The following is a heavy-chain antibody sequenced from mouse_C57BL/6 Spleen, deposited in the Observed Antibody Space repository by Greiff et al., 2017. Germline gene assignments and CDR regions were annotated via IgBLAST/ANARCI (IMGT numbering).Heavy chain of an antibody. Sequence: QVQLQQSGPELVKPGASVKISCKASGYAFSSSWMNWVKQRPGKGLEWIGRIYPGDGDTTYNGKFKGKATLTADKSSSTAYMQLSSLTSEDSAVYCCTRDRCYFDYWGQGTTLTVSS. CDR1: GYAFSSSW. J-gene: IGHJ2*01. CDR2: IYPGDGDT. CDR3: TRDRCYFDY. V-gene: IGHV1-82*01.